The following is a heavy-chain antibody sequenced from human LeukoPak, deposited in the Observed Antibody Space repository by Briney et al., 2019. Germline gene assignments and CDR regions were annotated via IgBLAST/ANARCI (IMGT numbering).Heavy chain of an antibody. CDR2: INPNSGGT. CDR3: ARDREITPNWFDP. CDR1: GYTFTGYY. D-gene: IGHD3-16*01. V-gene: IGHV1-2*06. Sequence: ASVEVSCKASGYTFTGYYMHWVRQAPGQGLEWMGRINPNSGGTNYAQKFQGRVTTTRDTSISTAYMELSRLRSDDTAVYYCARDREITPNWFDPWGQGTLVTVSS. J-gene: IGHJ5*02.